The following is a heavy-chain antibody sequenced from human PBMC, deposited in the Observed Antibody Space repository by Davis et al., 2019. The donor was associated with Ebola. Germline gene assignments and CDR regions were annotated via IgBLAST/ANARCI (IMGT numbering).Heavy chain of an antibody. V-gene: IGHV4-59*12. CDR1: GGSISSYY. Sequence: SETLSLTCTVSGGSISSYYWSWIRQPPGKGLEWIGYINYSGNTKYNPSLKSRVSISVDTSKNQFSLKLSSVTAADTAVYYCARDRGMVRGVGFDYWGQGTLVTVSS. CDR2: INYSGNT. CDR3: ARDRGMVRGVGFDY. J-gene: IGHJ4*02. D-gene: IGHD3-10*01.